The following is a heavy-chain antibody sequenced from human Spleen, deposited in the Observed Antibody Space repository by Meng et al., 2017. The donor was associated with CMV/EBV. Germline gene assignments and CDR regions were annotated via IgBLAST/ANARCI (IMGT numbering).Heavy chain of an antibody. D-gene: IGHD5-24*01. CDR3: ARERSSPYYYYGMDV. Sequence: GSLRLSCTVSGGSISSYYWSWIRQPPGKGLEWIGYIYYSGSTNYNPSLKSRVTISVDTSKNQFSLKLTSVTSADTAVYYCARERSSPYYYYGMDVWGQGTTVTVSS. J-gene: IGHJ6*02. V-gene: IGHV4-59*01. CDR2: IYYSGST. CDR1: GGSISSYY.